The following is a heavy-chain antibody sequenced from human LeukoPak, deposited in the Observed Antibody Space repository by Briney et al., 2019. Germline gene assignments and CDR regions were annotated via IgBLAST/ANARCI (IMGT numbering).Heavy chain of an antibody. V-gene: IGHV4-39*07. Sequence: SSETLSLTCTVSGGSINSSSYYWGWVRQPSGKGLEWIGSMYYRGSTYYNPSLKSRVTISVDTSKNQFSLKLSSVTAADTAVYYCARDAGHQLSRRNYYAMDVWGQGTTVTVSS. D-gene: IGHD1-1*01. J-gene: IGHJ6*02. CDR1: GGSINSSSYY. CDR2: MYYRGST. CDR3: ARDAGHQLSRRNYYAMDV.